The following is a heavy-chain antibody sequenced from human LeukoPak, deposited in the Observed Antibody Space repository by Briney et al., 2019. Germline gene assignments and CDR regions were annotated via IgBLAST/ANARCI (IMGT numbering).Heavy chain of an antibody. V-gene: IGHV1-69*04. Sequence: SVKVSCKASGGTFSSYAISWVRQAPGQGLEWMGRIIPILGIANYAQKFQGRVTITADKSTSTAYVELSSLRSEDTAVYYCARAGYYDSSGYYYHWFDPWGQGTLVTVSS. J-gene: IGHJ5*02. CDR1: GGTFSSYA. CDR2: IIPILGIA. CDR3: ARAGYYDSSGYYYHWFDP. D-gene: IGHD3-22*01.